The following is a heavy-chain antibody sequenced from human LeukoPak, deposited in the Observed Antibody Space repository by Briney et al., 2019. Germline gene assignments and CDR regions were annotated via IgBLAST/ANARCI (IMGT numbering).Heavy chain of an antibody. D-gene: IGHD3-22*01. CDR2: ISGSGGST. V-gene: IGHV3-23*01. CDR1: GFTFSSYA. CDR3: AKAIHYYDSSGFTYYLDY. J-gene: IGHJ4*02. Sequence: GGSLRLSCAASGFTFSSYAMSWVRQAPGKGLEWVSAISGSGGSTYYADSVKGRFTIPRDNSKNTLYLQMNSLRAEDTAVYYCAKAIHYYDSSGFTYYLDYWGQGTLVTVSS.